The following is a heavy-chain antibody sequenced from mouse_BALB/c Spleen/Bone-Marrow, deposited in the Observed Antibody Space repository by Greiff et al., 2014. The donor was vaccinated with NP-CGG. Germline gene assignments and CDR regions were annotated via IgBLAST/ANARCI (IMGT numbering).Heavy chain of an antibody. J-gene: IGHJ4*01. CDR3: ASATTATFYAMDY. CDR1: GFNIRDTY. V-gene: IGHV14-3*02. CDR2: VDPANGNT. Sequence: VQLQQPRAELVKPGASVKLSCTVSGFNIRDTYMHWVKQRPEQGLEWNGRVDPANGNTKYDPKFQGKATITADTSSNTAHLQLSSLTSEDTAVYYCASATTATFYAMDYWGQGTSVTVSS. D-gene: IGHD1-2*01.